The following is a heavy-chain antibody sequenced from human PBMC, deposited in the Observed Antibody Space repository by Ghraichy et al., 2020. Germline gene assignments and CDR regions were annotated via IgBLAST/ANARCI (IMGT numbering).Heavy chain of an antibody. CDR2: ISSSGSPI. J-gene: IGHJ4*02. D-gene: IGHD6-13*01. CDR3: ARVYQQLVRGYFDY. V-gene: IGHV3-11*01. Sequence: GSLRLSCAASGFTFSNYYMSWIRQAPGKGLEWVSYISSSGSPIYYADSVKGRFTISRDNAKNSLYLQMNSLRAEDAAVYYCARVYQQLVRGYFDYWGQGTLVTVSS. CDR1: GFTFSNYY.